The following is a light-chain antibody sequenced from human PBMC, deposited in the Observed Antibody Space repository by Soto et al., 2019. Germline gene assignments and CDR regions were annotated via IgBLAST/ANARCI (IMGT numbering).Light chain of an antibody. V-gene: IGLV3-1*01. CDR2: QNT. J-gene: IGLJ2*01. CDR1: KLGDKY. Sequence: SYELTQPPSVSVSPGQTASITCSGDKLGDKYASWYHQRPGQSPVLGIYQNTKRPSGIPERFSGSNSGNTATLTISGTQAMDEGDYFCQAWDSTEGVFGGGTKLTVL. CDR3: QAWDSTEGV.